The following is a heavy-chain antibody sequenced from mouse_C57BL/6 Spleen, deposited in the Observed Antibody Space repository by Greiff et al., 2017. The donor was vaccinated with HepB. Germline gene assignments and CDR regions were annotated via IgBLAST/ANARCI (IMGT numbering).Heavy chain of an antibody. CDR2: ISSGGDYI. CDR3: TRGDYGSSYEAY. V-gene: IGHV5-9-1*02. J-gene: IGHJ3*01. Sequence: EVQLQESGEGLVKPGGSLKLSCAASGFTFSSYAMSWVRQTPEKRLEWVAYISSGGDYIYYADTVKGRFTISRDNARNTLYLQMSSLKSEDTAMYYCTRGDYGSSYEAYWGQGTLVTVSA. D-gene: IGHD1-1*01. CDR1: GFTFSSYA.